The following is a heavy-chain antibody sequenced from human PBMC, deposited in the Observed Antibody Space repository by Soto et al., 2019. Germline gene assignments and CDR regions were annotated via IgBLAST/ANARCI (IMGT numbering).Heavy chain of an antibody. Sequence: EVQLLESGGGLVQPGGSLRLSCAASGFTFSSYSMNWVRQAPGKGLEWVSSISSSSSYIYYADSVKGRFTISRDNAKNSLYLQMNSLRAEDTAVYYCARVGTVVTPGDYWGQGTLVTVSS. V-gene: IGHV3-21*01. CDR1: GFTFSSYS. J-gene: IGHJ4*02. CDR2: ISSSSSYI. D-gene: IGHD2-21*02. CDR3: ARVGTVVTPGDY.